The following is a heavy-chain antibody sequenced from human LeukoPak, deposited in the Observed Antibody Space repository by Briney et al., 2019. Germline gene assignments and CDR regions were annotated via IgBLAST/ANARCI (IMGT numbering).Heavy chain of an antibody. CDR3: ARVLPSVGATIPEYYYYXYGMDV. V-gene: IGHV4-34*01. D-gene: IGHD1-26*01. Sequence: PSETLSLTCAVYGGSFSGYYWSWIRQPPGKGLEWIGEINHSGSTNYNPSLKSRVTISVDTSKNQFSLKLSSVTAADTAVYYCARVLPSVGATIPEYYYYXYGMDVWGQGTTVTVSS. CDR2: INHSGST. J-gene: IGHJ6*02. CDR1: GGSFSGYY.